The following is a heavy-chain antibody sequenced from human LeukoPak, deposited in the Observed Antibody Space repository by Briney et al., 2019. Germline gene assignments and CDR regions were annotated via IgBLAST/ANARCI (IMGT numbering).Heavy chain of an antibody. CDR2: TNQDGSEK. CDR3: ARDRGYSTFDM. CDR1: GFTFSSHW. J-gene: IGHJ3*02. D-gene: IGHD5-18*01. V-gene: IGHV3-7*05. Sequence: PGGSLRLSCVASGFTFSSHWMAWVRQAPGKGLEWVANTNQDGSEKNYVDSVKGRLTISRDNAKNSLCLQMNSLRAEDTAVYYCARDRGYSTFDMWGQGTMVTVSS.